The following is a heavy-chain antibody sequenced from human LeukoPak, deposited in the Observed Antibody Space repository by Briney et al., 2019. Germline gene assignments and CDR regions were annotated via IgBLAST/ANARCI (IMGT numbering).Heavy chain of an antibody. Sequence: SVKVSCKTSGYTFTRYGVSWVRQAPGQGLEWMGGIIPIFGTANYAQKFQGRVTITADESTSTAYMELSSLRSEDTAVYYCARRSSSYYYYGMDVWGQGTTVTVSS. J-gene: IGHJ6*02. CDR3: ARRSSSYYYYGMDV. CDR2: IIPIFGTA. D-gene: IGHD6-6*01. V-gene: IGHV1-69*13. CDR1: GYTFTRYG.